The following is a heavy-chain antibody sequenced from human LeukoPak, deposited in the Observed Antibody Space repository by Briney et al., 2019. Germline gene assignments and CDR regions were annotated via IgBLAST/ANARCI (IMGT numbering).Heavy chain of an antibody. CDR1: GFTFRSYA. D-gene: IGHD3-10*01. CDR2: ISGRGGSK. Sequence: GGSLRLSCAASGFTFRSYARSWVGQAQGKGREGVSAISGRGGSKNYADSGKGGSTISRENAKNTLYVKINSLTAEDTAVYYCAQSPLSGSYSDYWGQGTLVTVSS. J-gene: IGHJ4*02. V-gene: IGHV3-23*01. CDR3: AQSPLSGSYSDY.